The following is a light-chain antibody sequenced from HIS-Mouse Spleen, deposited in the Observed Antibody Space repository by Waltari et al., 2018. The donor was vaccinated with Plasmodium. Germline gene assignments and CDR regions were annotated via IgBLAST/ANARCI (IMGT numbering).Light chain of an antibody. Sequence: SYELTQPPSVSVSPEQTASITCSWDQLGDKYACWYQQKPGQSPVLVIYQDSKRPSGIPERFSGSNSGNTATLTISGTQAMDEADYYCQAWDSSTVVFGGGTKLTVL. V-gene: IGLV3-1*01. CDR2: QDS. CDR3: QAWDSSTVV. J-gene: IGLJ2*01. CDR1: QLGDKY.